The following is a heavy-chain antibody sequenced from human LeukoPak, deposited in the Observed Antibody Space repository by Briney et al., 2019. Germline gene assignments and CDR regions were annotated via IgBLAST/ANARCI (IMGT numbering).Heavy chain of an antibody. D-gene: IGHD6-19*01. CDR1: GGSISGYY. CDR3: ARSTPTYSSGWYSAYFDY. CDR2: VYYSGTT. Sequence: SETLSLTCTVPGGSISGYYWSWIRQPPGKGLEWIGYVYYSGTTNYNPSLKSRVTISLDTSKNQFSLRLSSVTAADTALYYCARSTPTYSSGWYSAYFDYWGQGTLVTVSS. J-gene: IGHJ4*02. V-gene: IGHV4-59*08.